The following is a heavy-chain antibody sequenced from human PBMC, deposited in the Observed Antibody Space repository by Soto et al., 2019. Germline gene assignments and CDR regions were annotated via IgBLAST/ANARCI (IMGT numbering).Heavy chain of an antibody. CDR1: GGTFSSYG. CDR2: ILPIFDRA. J-gene: IGHJ6*03. D-gene: IGHD6-13*01. V-gene: IGHV1-69*13. CDR3: ARSYSSSWQYYYYYMDV. Sequence: SVKVSCKPSGGTFSSYGISWVRQAPGQGLEWMGGILPIFDRANYAQNFQGRVTITADESTTTIYMEMRSLRAEDTAVYYCARSYSSSWQYYYYYMDVWGKGTTVTVSS.